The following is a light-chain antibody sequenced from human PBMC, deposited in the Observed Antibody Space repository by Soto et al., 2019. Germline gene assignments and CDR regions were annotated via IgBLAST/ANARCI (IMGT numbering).Light chain of an antibody. CDR2: GAS. V-gene: IGKV3-20*01. CDR3: QQHASSPLT. CDR1: QSVTDNY. J-gene: IGKJ5*01. Sequence: EIVLTQSPATLSLSPGERATLSCRASQSVTDNYLAWYQQKPDQPPRLLIYGASSRATGIPDRFSGSGSGTDFTLTITRLEPEDFAVYYCQQHASSPLTFGRGTRLEIK.